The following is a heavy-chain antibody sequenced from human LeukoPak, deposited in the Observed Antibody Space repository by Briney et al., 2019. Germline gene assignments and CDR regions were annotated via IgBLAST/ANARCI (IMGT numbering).Heavy chain of an antibody. V-gene: IGHV3-30-3*01. Sequence: PGGSLRLSCAASGFTFSSYAMHWARQAPGKGLEWVAVISYDGSNKYYADSVKGRFTISRDNSKNTLYLQMNSLRAEDTAVYYCASSYSSSWWGHYWGQGALVTVSS. CDR2: ISYDGSNK. D-gene: IGHD6-13*01. CDR1: GFTFSSYA. CDR3: ASSYSSSWWGHY. J-gene: IGHJ4*02.